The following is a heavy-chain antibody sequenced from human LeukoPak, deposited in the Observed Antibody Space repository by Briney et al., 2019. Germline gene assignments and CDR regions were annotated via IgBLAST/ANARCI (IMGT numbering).Heavy chain of an antibody. CDR3: ARDGYGGNSLFDY. Sequence: LRLSCAASGFIFSDYYMSWIRQPPGKGLEWIGYIYYSGSTYYNPSLKSRVTISVDTSKNQFSLKLSSVTAADTAVYYCARDGYGGNSLFDYWGQGTLVTVSS. CDR1: GFIFSDYY. J-gene: IGHJ4*02. CDR2: IYYSGST. D-gene: IGHD4-23*01. V-gene: IGHV4-30-4*01.